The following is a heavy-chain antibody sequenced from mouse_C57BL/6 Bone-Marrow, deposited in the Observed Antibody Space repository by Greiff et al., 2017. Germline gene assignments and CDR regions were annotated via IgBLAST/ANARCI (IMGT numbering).Heavy chain of an antibody. CDR2: IDPSDSYT. Sequence: VQLQQPGAELVMPGASVKLSCKASGYTFTSYWMHWVKQRPGQGLEWIGEIDPSDSYTNYNQKFKGKSTLTVDKSSSTAYMQLSSLTSVDSAVYYGARDGSSLDWFAYWGQGTLVTVSA. CDR3: ARDGSSLDWFAY. J-gene: IGHJ3*01. CDR1: GYTFTSYW. V-gene: IGHV1-69*01. D-gene: IGHD1-1*01.